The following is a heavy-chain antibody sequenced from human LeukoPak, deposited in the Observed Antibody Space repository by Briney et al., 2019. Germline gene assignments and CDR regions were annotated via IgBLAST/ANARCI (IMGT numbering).Heavy chain of an antibody. CDR2: INHSGST. Sequence: PSETLSLTCTVSGGSISSYYWSWIRQPPGKGLEWIGEINHSGSTNYNPSLKSRVTISVDTSKNQFSLKLSSVTAADTAVYYCARSRSCIDYWGQGTLVTVSS. J-gene: IGHJ4*02. D-gene: IGHD2-2*01. CDR1: GGSISSYY. V-gene: IGHV4-34*01. CDR3: ARSRSCIDY.